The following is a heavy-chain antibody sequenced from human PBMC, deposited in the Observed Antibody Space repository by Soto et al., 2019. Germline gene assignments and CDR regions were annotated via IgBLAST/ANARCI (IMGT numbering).Heavy chain of an antibody. D-gene: IGHD2-8*02. J-gene: IGHJ4*02. Sequence: PGGSLRLSCAASGFTFSTHSMSWVRQAPGKGLEWVSSISSSSSYIYYADSVKGRFTISRDNAGNSLYLQMTSLRADDTAVYYCARDPKSGISYFDSWGQGVLVTVSS. CDR1: GFTFSTHS. CDR3: ARDPKSGISYFDS. V-gene: IGHV3-21*01. CDR2: ISSSSSYI.